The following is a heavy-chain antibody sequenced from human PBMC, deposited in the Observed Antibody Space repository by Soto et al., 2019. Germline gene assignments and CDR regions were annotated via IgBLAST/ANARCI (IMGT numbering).Heavy chain of an antibody. CDR3: ARDAVADDYYYYGMDV. Sequence: ASVKVSCKASGYTFTSYGISWVRQAPGQGLEWMGWISAYNGNTNHAQKLQGRVTMTTDTSTSTAYMELRSLRSDDTAVYYCARDAVADDYYYYGMDVWGQGTTVTVSS. V-gene: IGHV1-18*04. CDR2: ISAYNGNT. D-gene: IGHD6-19*01. CDR1: GYTFTSYG. J-gene: IGHJ6*02.